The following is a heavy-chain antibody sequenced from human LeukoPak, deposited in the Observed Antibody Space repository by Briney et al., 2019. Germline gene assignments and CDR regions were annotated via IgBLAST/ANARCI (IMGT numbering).Heavy chain of an antibody. CDR1: GFTFSNYA. CDR2: ISGSGGST. CDR3: ATERSYYESPEGSVGAFDI. V-gene: IGHV3-23*01. J-gene: IGHJ3*02. Sequence: GGSLRLSCAASGFTFSNYAMSWVRQAPGKGLEWVSAISGSGGSTYYADSVKGRFTISRDNSKNSLYLQMNSLRAEDTAVYYCATERSYYESPEGSVGAFDIWGPGTMVTVSS. D-gene: IGHD1-26*01.